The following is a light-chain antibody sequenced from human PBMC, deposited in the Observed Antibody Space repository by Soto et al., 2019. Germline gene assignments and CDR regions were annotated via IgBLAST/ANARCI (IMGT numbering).Light chain of an antibody. Sequence: QSALTQPASVSGSPGQSSTISCTGTSSDVGGYNYVSWYQQHPGKAPKLMIYDVSNRPSGVSNRFSGSKSGNTASLTISGLQAEDEADYYCSSYTSSSGVFGGGTKVTV. CDR1: SSDVGGYNY. V-gene: IGLV2-14*01. CDR3: SSYTSSSGV. CDR2: DVS. J-gene: IGLJ3*02.